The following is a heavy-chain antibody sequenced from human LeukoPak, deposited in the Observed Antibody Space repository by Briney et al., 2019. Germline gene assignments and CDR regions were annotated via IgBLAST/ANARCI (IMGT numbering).Heavy chain of an antibody. V-gene: IGHV4-34*01. CDR2: INHSGSA. D-gene: IGHD1-20*01. J-gene: IGHJ5*02. CDR1: GGSFSDY. Sequence: SETLSLTCAVYGGSFSDYWSWIRQPPGKGLEWIGDINHSGSANYNPSLKSRATISVDKSVRQFFLKISPVIVADTAIYYCARERASNNFNNWLDPWGPGTLVTVSS. CDR3: ARERASNNFNNWLDP.